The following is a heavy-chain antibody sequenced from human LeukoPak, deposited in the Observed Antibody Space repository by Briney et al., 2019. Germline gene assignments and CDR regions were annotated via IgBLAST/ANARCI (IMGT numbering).Heavy chain of an antibody. J-gene: IGHJ3*02. CDR2: ISYDGSNK. D-gene: IGHD1-26*01. CDR3: AGGVGAI. V-gene: IGHV3-30-3*01. Sequence: GRSLRLSCAASGFTFSSYAMHWVRQAPGKGLEWVAVISYDGSNKYCADSVKGRFTISRDNSKNTLYLQMNSLRAEDTAVYYCAGGVGAIWGQGTMVTVSS. CDR1: GFTFSSYA.